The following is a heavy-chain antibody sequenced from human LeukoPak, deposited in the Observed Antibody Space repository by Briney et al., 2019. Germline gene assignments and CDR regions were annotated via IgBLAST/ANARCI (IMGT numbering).Heavy chain of an antibody. Sequence: PGGSLRLSCAASGFTFSSYARHWVRQAPGKGLEWLSYISSRGSSIYYADSVKGRFTISRDNAKNSLYLQMNSLRAEDTAVYFCARDKALNSWGQGTLVTVSS. V-gene: IGHV3-48*03. CDR3: ARDKALNS. J-gene: IGHJ4*02. CDR2: ISSRGSSI. CDR1: GFTFSSYA.